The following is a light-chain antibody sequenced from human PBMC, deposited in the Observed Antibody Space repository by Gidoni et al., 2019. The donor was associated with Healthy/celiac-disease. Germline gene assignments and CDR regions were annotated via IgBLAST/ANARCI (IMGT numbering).Light chain of an antibody. CDR2: KAS. CDR1: QSISSW. V-gene: IGKV1-5*03. Sequence: DIQMTQSPSTLSASVGDRVTITCRASQSISSWLAWYQQKPGKAPKLLIYKASSLESGVPSRFGGSGSGTEFTLTISSLQPDDFATYYCQQSRTFGQGTKVEIK. J-gene: IGKJ1*01. CDR3: QQSRT.